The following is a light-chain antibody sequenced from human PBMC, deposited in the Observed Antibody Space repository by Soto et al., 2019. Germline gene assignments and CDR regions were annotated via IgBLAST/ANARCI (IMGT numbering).Light chain of an antibody. CDR3: QQYYNTPLT. CDR2: WAS. V-gene: IGKV4-1*01. J-gene: IGKJ4*01. Sequence: DIVMTHSPDSLTVSLGERAIINCRSIQTFLSSSNNKNYLAWYQQKPGQPPKLLIYWASTRQSGVPDRFSGSGSGTDFTLTISSLQAEDVAVYFCQQYYNTPLTFGGGTKVDI. CDR1: QTFLSSSNNKNY.